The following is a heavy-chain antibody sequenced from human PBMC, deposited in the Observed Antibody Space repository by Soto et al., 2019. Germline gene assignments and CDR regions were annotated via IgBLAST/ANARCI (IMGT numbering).Heavy chain of an antibody. CDR1: GFTFTAFA. CDR2: ISYDGRKT. J-gene: IGHJ4*02. D-gene: IGHD3-9*01. CDR3: AKDRYFDSYSFDY. V-gene: IGHV3-30*04. Sequence: LRLSCAASGFTFTAFAMHWVRQAPGKGLEWVAVISYDGRKTHYADSVKGRLTISRDNSKNTVFLQMNSLTTEDTAVYYCAKDRYFDSYSFDYWGKRARVTVSS.